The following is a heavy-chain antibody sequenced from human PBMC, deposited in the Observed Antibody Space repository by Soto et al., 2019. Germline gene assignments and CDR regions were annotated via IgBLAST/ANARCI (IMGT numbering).Heavy chain of an antibody. CDR1: GGSLITGGYS. V-gene: IGHV4-30-2*01. CDR2: IYHSGST. CDR3: ARPFYDWGGGFDI. J-gene: IGHJ3*02. D-gene: IGHD3-16*01. Sequence: QLQLQESGSGLVKPSQTLSLTCAVSGGSLITGGYSWSWIRQPPGKGLEWIGYIYHSGSTYYNPSLKSRVTISVDRSKNQFSLQLTSVTAADTAVYYCARPFYDWGGGFDIWGQGTVVTVSS.